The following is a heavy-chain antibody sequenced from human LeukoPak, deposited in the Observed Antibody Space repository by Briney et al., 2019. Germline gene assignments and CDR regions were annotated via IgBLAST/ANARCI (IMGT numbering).Heavy chain of an antibody. D-gene: IGHD2-8*01. CDR1: GGSISSYY. CDR2: IYTSGST. V-gene: IGHV4-4*07. Sequence: TSETLSLTCTVSGGSISSYYWSWIRQPPGKGLEWIGRIYTSGSTNYNPSLKSRVTMSVDTSKNQFSLKLSSVTAADTAVYYCAREMLAYYYYYYMDVWGKGTTVTVSS. CDR3: AREMLAYYYYYYMDV. J-gene: IGHJ6*03.